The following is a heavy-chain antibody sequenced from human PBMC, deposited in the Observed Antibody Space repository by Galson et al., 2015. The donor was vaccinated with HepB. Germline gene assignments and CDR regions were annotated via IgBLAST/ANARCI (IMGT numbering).Heavy chain of an antibody. CDR1: GFTFSSYG. J-gene: IGHJ4*02. CDR2: IWYDGSNK. Sequence: SLRLSCAASGFTFSSYGMHWVRQAPGKGLEWVAIIWYDGSNKYYADSVKGRFTISRDNSKNTLYLQMNSLRAEDTAVYYCARAQSYDYYDSSGLHYFDYWGQGTLVTVSS. V-gene: IGHV3-33*01. CDR3: ARAQSYDYYDSSGLHYFDY. D-gene: IGHD3-22*01.